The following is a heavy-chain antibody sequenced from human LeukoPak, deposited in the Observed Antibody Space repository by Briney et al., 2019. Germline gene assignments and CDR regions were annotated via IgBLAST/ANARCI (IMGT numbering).Heavy chain of an antibody. CDR1: GFTFSSYA. Sequence: GGSLRLSCVASGFTFSSYAMHGVRQAPGKGLEWVSVMSNDGSKQYYGDTLKGRFTISRDNSKNTLYLHMNSLRAEDTAVYYCARDTGRDGYKALYYFDYWGQGTLVTVSS. CDR3: ARDTGRDGYKALYYFDY. V-gene: IGHV3-30-3*01. J-gene: IGHJ4*02. CDR2: MSNDGSKQ. D-gene: IGHD5-24*01.